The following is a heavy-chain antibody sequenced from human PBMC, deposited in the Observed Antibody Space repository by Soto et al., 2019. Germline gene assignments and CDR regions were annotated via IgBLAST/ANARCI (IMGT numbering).Heavy chain of an antibody. CDR3: ARRGDCARTSRYVDGSPQFDY. V-gene: IGHV3-23*01. D-gene: IGHD2-2*01. CDR1: GFTFSSYA. J-gene: IGHJ4*01. CDR2: ISGSGGSP. Sequence: EVQLLESGGGLVQPGGSLRLSCAASGFTFSSYAMSWVRQAPGKGLEWVSAISGSGGSPYSADSAKGRFTITRDNAKNTLYQQMNSLRVDDTAVYYCARRGDCARTSRYVDGSPQFDYGGHGTLVTVSS.